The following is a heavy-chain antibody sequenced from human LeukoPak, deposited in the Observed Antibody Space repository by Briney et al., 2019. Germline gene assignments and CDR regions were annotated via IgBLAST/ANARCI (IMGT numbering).Heavy chain of an antibody. CDR1: GYTFTSYG. CDR2: ISAYNGNT. J-gene: IGHJ5*02. D-gene: IGHD6-13*01. V-gene: IGHV1-18*01. CDR3: AREAAAAGKNNWFDP. Sequence: GASVKVSCKASGYTFTSYGISWVRQAPGQGLEWMGWISAYNGNTNYAQKLQGRVTMTTATSTSTAYMELRSLRSDDTAVYYCAREAAAAGKNNWFDPWGQGTLVTVSS.